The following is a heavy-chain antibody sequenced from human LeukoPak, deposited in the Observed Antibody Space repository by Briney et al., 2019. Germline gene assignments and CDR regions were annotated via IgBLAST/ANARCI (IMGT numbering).Heavy chain of an antibody. CDR2: IYHSGST. J-gene: IGHJ4*02. Sequence: KTSGTLSLTCAVSGGSISSSNWWSWVRQPPGEGLEWIGEIYHSGSTNYNPSLKSRVTISVDKSKNQFSLKLSSVTAADTAVYYCAREIVGATNFDYWGQGTLVTVSS. V-gene: IGHV4-4*02. CDR1: GGSISSSNW. D-gene: IGHD1-26*01. CDR3: AREIVGATNFDY.